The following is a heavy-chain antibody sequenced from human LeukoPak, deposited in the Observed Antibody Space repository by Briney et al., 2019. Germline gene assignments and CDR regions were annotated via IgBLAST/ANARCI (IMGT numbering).Heavy chain of an antibody. CDR3: ARSKQQLRRGYFDY. CDR1: GGSISSYY. D-gene: IGHD6-13*01. Sequence: SETLSLTCTVSGGSISSYYWSWIRQPAGKGLEWIGRIYTSGSTNYNPSLKSRVTMSVDTSKNQFSLKLSSVTAADTAVYYCARSKQQLRRGYFDYWGQGTLVTVSS. CDR2: IYTSGST. V-gene: IGHV4-4*07. J-gene: IGHJ4*02.